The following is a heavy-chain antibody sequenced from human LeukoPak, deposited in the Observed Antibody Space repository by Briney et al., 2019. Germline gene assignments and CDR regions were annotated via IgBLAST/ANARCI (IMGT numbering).Heavy chain of an antibody. CDR2: INHSGST. CDR1: GGSFSGYY. J-gene: IGHJ4*02. D-gene: IGHD2-2*01. V-gene: IGHV4-34*01. CDR3: ARGQPADDY. Sequence: SETLSLTCAVYGGSFSGYYWSWIRQPPGKGLEWIGEINHSGSTNYNPSLKSRVTMSVDTSKSQFSLKLSSVTATDTAVYYCARGQPADDYGGQGTLVTVSA.